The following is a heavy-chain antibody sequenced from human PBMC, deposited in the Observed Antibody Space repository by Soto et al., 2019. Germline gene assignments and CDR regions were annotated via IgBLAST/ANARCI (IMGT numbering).Heavy chain of an antibody. CDR3: AGGDTYSALGV. D-gene: IGHD2-21*01. Sequence: QLQLVESGGGVVQPGRSLRLSCAASGFTFSNYIMHWVRQAPGKGLEWVAFISYDGSNKDYADSGRGGFTLTRDNSKNSRYLQLSSLRPADTAVYYCAGGDTYSALGVWGQGTTVTVSS. CDR2: ISYDGSNK. V-gene: IGHV3-30-3*01. J-gene: IGHJ6*02. CDR1: GFTFSNYI.